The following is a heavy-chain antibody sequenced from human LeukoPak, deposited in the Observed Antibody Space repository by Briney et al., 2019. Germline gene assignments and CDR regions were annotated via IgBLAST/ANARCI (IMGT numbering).Heavy chain of an antibody. CDR1: GGSFSGYY. D-gene: IGHD3-22*01. CDR3: VTYYFDSSGPKKNY. Sequence: SETLSLTCAVYGGSFSGYYWSWIRQPPGKGLEWIGGINHSGSTNYNPSLKSRVTISVDTSKKQFSLKLSSVTAADTAVYYCVTYYFDSSGPKKNYWGQGTLVTVSS. J-gene: IGHJ4*02. V-gene: IGHV4-34*01. CDR2: INHSGST.